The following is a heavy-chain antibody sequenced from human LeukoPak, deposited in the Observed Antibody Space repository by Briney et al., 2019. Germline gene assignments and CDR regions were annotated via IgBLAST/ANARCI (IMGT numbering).Heavy chain of an antibody. V-gene: IGHV5-10-1*01. CDR3: AGHGVLMYSSSLADWFDP. Sequence: GESLKISCKGSGYSFTSYWISWVRQMPGKGLEWMGRIDPSDSYTNYSPSFQGHVIISADKSISTAYLQWSSLKASDTAMYYCAGHGVLMYSSSLADWFDPWGQGTLVTVSS. CDR1: GYSFTSYW. D-gene: IGHD6-6*01. CDR2: IDPSDSYT. J-gene: IGHJ5*02.